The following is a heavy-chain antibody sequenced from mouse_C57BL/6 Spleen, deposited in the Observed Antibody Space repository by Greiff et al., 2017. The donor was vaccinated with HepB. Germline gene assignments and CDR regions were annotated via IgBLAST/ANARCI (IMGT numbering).Heavy chain of an antibody. V-gene: IGHV1-53*01. D-gene: IGHD2-4*01. CDR3: ARTLYDDYDGYFDY. CDR1: GYTFTSYW. J-gene: IGHJ2*01. CDR2: INPSNGGT. Sequence: VKLQQPGTELVKPGASVKLSCKASGYTFTSYWMHWVKQRPGQGLEWIGNINPSNGGTNYNEKFKSKATLTVDKSSSTAYMQLSSLTSEDSAVYYRARTLYDDYDGYFDYWGQGTTLTVSS.